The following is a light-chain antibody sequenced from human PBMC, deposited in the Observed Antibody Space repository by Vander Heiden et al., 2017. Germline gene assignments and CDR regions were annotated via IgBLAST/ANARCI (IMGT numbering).Light chain of an antibody. CDR1: HSISSY. CDR3: QQSYTTPRT. J-gene: IGKJ1*01. Sequence: DIQITQSPSSLSASVGDRVTISCRASHSISSYLDWYQQKPGKAPELLIYAASSLQSGVPSRFSGSGSGTEFTLTISSLQPEDFATYYCQQSYTTPRTFGQGTKVEI. CDR2: AAS. V-gene: IGKV1-39*01.